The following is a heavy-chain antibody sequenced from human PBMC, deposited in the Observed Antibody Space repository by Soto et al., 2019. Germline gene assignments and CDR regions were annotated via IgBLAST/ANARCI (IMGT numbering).Heavy chain of an antibody. CDR2: ISGSGGST. V-gene: IGHV3-23*01. CDR3: AKRLRGYSYGYYYYGMDV. J-gene: IGHJ6*02. D-gene: IGHD5-18*01. CDR1: GSTFSRYA. Sequence: SLRLSCAATGSTFSRYAISWFRQAPLNVLEWVSAISGSGGSTYYADSVKGRFTISRDNSKNTLYLQMNSLRAEDTAVYYCAKRLRGYSYGYYYYGMDVWGQGTTVTVSS.